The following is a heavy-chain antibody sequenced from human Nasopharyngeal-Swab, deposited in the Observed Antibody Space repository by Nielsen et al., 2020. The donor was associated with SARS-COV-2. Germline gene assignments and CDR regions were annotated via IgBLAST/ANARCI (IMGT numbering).Heavy chain of an antibody. CDR3: AREGRIIQLWSGGFDP. Sequence: WIRQPPGKGLEWIGEINLSGSTNYNPSLKSRVTISVDTSKNQFSLKLSSVTAADTAVYYCAREGRIIQLWSGGFDPWGQGTLVTVSS. J-gene: IGHJ5*02. V-gene: IGHV4-34*01. D-gene: IGHD5-18*01. CDR2: INLSGST.